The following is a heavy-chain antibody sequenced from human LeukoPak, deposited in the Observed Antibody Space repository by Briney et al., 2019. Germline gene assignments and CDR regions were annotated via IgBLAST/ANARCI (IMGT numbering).Heavy chain of an antibody. CDR1: GGSISSSNSH. D-gene: IGHD6-6*01. V-gene: IGHV4-39*01. Sequence: SETLSLTCSVSGGSISSSNSHWGWIRQPPGKGLEWVGSIDNRGNTYYNPSLKSRVTISVDTSKNQFSLKLSSVTAADTAVYYCARHGTLYGSSSKFDNWGQGTLVTVSS. CDR2: IDNRGNT. CDR3: ARHGTLYGSSSKFDN. J-gene: IGHJ4*02.